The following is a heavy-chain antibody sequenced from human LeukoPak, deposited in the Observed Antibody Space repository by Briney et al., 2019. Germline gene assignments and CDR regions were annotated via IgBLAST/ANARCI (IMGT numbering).Heavy chain of an antibody. CDR1: GGSISSYY. V-gene: IGHV4-59*01. CDR3: ARGEQWLAHDY. D-gene: IGHD6-19*01. Sequence: PSETLSLTGTVSGGSISSYYWSWIRQPPGTGLEWIGYIYYSGSTNYNPSLKSRVTISVDTSKNQFSLKLSSVTAADTAVYYCARGEQWLAHDYWGQGTLVTVSS. J-gene: IGHJ4*02. CDR2: IYYSGST.